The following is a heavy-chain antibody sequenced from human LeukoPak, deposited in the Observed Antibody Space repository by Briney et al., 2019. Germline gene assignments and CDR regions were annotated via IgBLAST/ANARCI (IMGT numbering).Heavy chain of an antibody. V-gene: IGHV3-23*01. CDR2: ISGSGGST. J-gene: IGHJ4*02. CDR1: GFTFSSYA. D-gene: IGHD3-10*01. Sequence: LSGGSLRLSCAASGFTFSSYAMSWVRQAPGKGLEWVSAISGSGGSTYYADSVKGRFTISRDNSKNTLYMQMNSLRAEDTDVYYCAKDHFTSSHRMVRGAMGFGYWGQGTLVTVSS. CDR3: AKDHFTSSHRMVRGAMGFGY.